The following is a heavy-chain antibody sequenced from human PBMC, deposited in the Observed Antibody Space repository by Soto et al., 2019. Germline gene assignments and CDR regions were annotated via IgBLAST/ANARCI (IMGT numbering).Heavy chain of an antibody. D-gene: IGHD3-22*01. Sequence: ASVKVSCKASGYTFTSYAMHWVRQAPGQRLEWMGWINAGNGNTKYSQKFQGRVTITRDTSASTAYMELSSLRSEDTAVYYCARVSPSITMRAQYFQHWGQGTLVTVSS. CDR2: INAGNGNT. CDR3: ARVSPSITMRAQYFQH. V-gene: IGHV1-3*01. J-gene: IGHJ1*01. CDR1: GYTFTSYA.